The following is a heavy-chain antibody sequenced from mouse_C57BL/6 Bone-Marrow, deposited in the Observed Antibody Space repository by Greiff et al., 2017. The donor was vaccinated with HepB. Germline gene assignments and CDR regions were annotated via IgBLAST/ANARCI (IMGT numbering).Heavy chain of an antibody. V-gene: IGHV1-39*01. CDR1: GYTFTDYY. D-gene: IGHD2-2*01. Sequence: EVQLQQSGPELVKPGASVKISCKASGYTFTDYYMNWVKQSHGKSLEWIGVINPNDGTTSYNHKFKGKATLTVDQSSSTAYMQLMSLTSVDSAVYACAKWGYPYYAMDYCGRGTAVTVSS. CDR3: AKWGYPYYAMDY. CDR2: INPNDGTT. J-gene: IGHJ4*01.